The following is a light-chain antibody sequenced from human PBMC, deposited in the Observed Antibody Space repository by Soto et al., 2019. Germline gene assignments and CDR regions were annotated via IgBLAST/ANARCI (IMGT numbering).Light chain of an antibody. Sequence: DIQMTQSPSTLSASVGDRVTITCRASQSISSWLAWYQQKPGKAPKLLIYDAFSLESGVPSRFSGRGSGIEFTLTLSNLPPDGLATSDCRQYNSYPWTFGQGTQVEIK. V-gene: IGKV1-5*01. J-gene: IGKJ1*01. CDR2: DAF. CDR1: QSISSW. CDR3: RQYNSYPWT.